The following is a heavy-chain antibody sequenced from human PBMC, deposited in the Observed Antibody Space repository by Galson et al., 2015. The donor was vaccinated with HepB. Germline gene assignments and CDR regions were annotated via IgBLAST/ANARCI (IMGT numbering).Heavy chain of an antibody. V-gene: IGHV3-30*18. CDR1: GFTFSSYG. D-gene: IGHD5-12*01. Sequence: SLRPSCAASGFTFSSYGMHWVRQAPGKGLEWVAVISYDGSNKYYADSVKGRFTISRDNSKNTLYLQMNSLRAEDTAVYYCAKGGDIVATTEYYFDYWGQGTLATVSS. J-gene: IGHJ4*02. CDR3: AKGGDIVATTEYYFDY. CDR2: ISYDGSNK.